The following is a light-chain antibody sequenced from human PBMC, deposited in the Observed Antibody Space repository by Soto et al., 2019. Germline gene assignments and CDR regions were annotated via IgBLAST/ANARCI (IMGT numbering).Light chain of an antibody. V-gene: IGLV1-51*01. CDR3: GTWDSSLSANV. CDR2: DNN. J-gene: IGLJ1*01. Sequence: QSVLTQPPSVSAAPGQKVTISCSGSSSNIGNNYVSWYQQLPGTHPKLLIYDNNKRPPGIPDRFSGSKSGTSATLGITGLQTGDEADYYCGTWDSSLSANVFGTGTKVTVL. CDR1: SSNIGNNY.